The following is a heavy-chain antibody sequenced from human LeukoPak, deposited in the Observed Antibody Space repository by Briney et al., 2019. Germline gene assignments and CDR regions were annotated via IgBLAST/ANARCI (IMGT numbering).Heavy chain of an antibody. CDR1: GYTFTDYY. Sequence: ASVKVSCKASGYTFTDYYMHWVRQAPGQGLEWMGWIDPNTGDTNYSQNIQGRATMTRDTSINTAYMEFTSLGSDDTAVYYCARGRTMDGSTPPFEIWGQGTMVTVSS. CDR3: ARGRTMDGSTPPFEI. D-gene: IGHD4/OR15-4a*01. CDR2: IDPNTGDT. J-gene: IGHJ3*02. V-gene: IGHV1-2*02.